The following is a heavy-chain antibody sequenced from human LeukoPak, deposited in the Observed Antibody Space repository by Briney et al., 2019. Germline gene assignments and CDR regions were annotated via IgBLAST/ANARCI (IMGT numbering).Heavy chain of an antibody. Sequence: ASVKVSCKASGYTFTSYGISWVRQAPGQGLEWMGWISAYNGNTNYAQKLQGRVTITADKSTSTAYMELSSLRSEDTTVYYCATSSSGLVLYYFDYWGQGTLVTVSS. J-gene: IGHJ4*02. V-gene: IGHV1-18*01. CDR3: ATSSSGLVLYYFDY. CDR1: GYTFTSYG. D-gene: IGHD6-19*01. CDR2: ISAYNGNT.